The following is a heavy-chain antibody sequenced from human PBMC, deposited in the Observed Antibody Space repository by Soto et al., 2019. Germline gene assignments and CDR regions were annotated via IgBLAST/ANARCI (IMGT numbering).Heavy chain of an antibody. J-gene: IGHJ4*02. CDR2: IYYSGST. D-gene: IGHD6-13*01. CDR3: ATIAAPDGISYIHY. V-gene: IGHV4-31*02. Sequence: QVQLQESGPGLVKASQTLSLTCTVSGGSISSGGYYWSWIRQHPGKGLEWIGYIYYSGSTYYNPSLNSRLNMSVDTSKHEFSLNLLSVTAADTTMYYCATIAAPDGISYIHYWGQGTLVIVSS. CDR1: GGSISSGGYY.